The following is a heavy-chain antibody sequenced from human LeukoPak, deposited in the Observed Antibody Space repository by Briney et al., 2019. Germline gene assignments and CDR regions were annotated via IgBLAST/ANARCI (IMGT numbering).Heavy chain of an antibody. J-gene: IGHJ6*03. CDR3: ARQVQQLGYYYYYYMDV. V-gene: IGHV5-51*01. CDR2: IYPGDSDT. Sequence: GESLKISCKGSGYSFTSYWIGWVRQMPGKGLEGMGIIYPGDSDTRYSPSFQGQVTISADKSISTAYLQWSSLKASDTAMYYCARQVQQLGYYYYYYMDVWGKGTTVTVSS. CDR1: GYSFTSYW. D-gene: IGHD6-6*01.